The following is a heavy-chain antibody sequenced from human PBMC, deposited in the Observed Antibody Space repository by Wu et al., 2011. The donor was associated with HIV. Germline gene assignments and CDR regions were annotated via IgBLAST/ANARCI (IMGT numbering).Heavy chain of an antibody. CDR3: ARREFQLLSSSDKYFYYYMDV. Sequence: VQLVQSGAEVKTPGASVKVSCKASGYTFTGYYMHWVRQAPGQGLEWMGWINPNSGGTNYAQNFQGRVTMTRDTSISTAYMELSRLKSDDTAVYYCARREFQLLSSSDKYFYYYMDVWGKGTTVTVSS. CDR2: INPNSGGT. J-gene: IGHJ6*03. CDR1: GYTFTGYY. D-gene: IGHD2-2*01. V-gene: IGHV1-2*02.